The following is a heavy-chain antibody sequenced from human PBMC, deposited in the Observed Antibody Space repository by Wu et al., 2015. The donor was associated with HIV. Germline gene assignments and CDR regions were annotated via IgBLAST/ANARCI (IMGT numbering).Heavy chain of an antibody. J-gene: IGHJ4*02. CDR2: MNPRSGNT. Sequence: QVQLVQSGAEVKKPGASVKVSCKASGYTFTSYDINWVRQATGQGLEWMGWMNPRSGNTGYAQKFQGRVTMTRDTSISTANMELSRLRSDDTAVYYCARPTAAGTFXLLYWGQGTLVTVSS. CDR3: ARPTAAGTFXLLY. CDR1: GYTFTSYD. D-gene: IGHD6-13*01. V-gene: IGHV1-8*01.